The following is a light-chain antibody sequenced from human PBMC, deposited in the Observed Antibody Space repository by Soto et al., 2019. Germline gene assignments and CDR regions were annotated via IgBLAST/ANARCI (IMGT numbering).Light chain of an antibody. V-gene: IGLV2-8*01. CDR1: SSDVGGYKY. Sequence: QSALTQPPSASGSPGQSVTISCTGTSSDVGGYKYVCWYQQYPGKDPKLIISEVYKRPSGVPDRFSGSKSVNTASLTVSGLQAEDEADYYCRSYSGTNTVVFGGGTELTVL. CDR3: RSYSGTNTVV. CDR2: EVY. J-gene: IGLJ2*01.